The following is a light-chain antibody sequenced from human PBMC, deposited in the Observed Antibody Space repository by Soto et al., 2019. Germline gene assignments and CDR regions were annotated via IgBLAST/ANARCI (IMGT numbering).Light chain of an antibody. V-gene: IGLV1-40*01. CDR3: QTYDNSLSGHV. J-gene: IGLJ1*01. Sequence: QLVLTQPPSVSGAPGQRVTISCTGSTSNIGAGYDVHWYQQLPGTAPKVLIYGNSNRPSGVPDRFSGSKSGTSASLAITGLQAEDEADYYCQTYDNSLSGHVFGTGTKVTVL. CDR1: TSNIGAGYD. CDR2: GNS.